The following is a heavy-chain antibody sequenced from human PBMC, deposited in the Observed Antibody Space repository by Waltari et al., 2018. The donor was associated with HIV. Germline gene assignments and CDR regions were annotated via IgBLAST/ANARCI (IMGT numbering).Heavy chain of an antibody. CDR2: INAGNGNT. V-gene: IGHV1-3*01. J-gene: IGHJ6*02. Sequence: QVQLVQSGAEVKKPGASVKVSCKASGYTFTSYAMHWVRQAPGQRLEWMGWINAGNGNTKYSQKFQGRVTITRDTSASTAYMELSSLRSEDTAVYYCAGDDFWSGKGGMDVWGQGTTVTVSS. D-gene: IGHD3-3*01. CDR3: AGDDFWSGKGGMDV. CDR1: GYTFTSYA.